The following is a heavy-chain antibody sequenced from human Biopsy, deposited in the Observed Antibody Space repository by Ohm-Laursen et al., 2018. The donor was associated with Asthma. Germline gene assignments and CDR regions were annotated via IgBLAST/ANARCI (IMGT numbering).Heavy chain of an antibody. Sequence: PSDTLSLTCPVSGDSIISGGCCWNWIRQHPGKGLEWIGYIHHSGTSYFNPSLKSRVSFSRDTSKNQFSLRLSSVTAADTAMYYCARIPRRSGSYFVDYWGQGTLVTVSS. CDR2: IHHSGTS. CDR3: ARIPRRSGSYFVDY. V-gene: IGHV4-31*03. CDR1: GDSIISGGCC. D-gene: IGHD3-22*01. J-gene: IGHJ4*02.